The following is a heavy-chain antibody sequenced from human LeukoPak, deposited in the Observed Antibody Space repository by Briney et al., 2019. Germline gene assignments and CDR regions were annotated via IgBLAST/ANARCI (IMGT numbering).Heavy chain of an antibody. V-gene: IGHV3-11*01. CDR1: GFTFSDYY. CDR2: ISNSGDTR. Sequence: GGSLRLSCAASGFTFSDYYMSWIRQAPGKGLEWLAYISNSGDTRKYADSVTGRFTISGDNAKNSVFLQMNSLRAEDSGVYYCARDVRGRTPLKLGMKWFDPWGQGTRVTVSS. CDR3: ARDVRGRTPLKLGMKWFDP. J-gene: IGHJ5*02. D-gene: IGHD7-27*01.